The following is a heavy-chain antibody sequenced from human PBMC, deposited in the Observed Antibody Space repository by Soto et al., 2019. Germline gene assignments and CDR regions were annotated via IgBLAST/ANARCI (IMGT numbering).Heavy chain of an antibody. V-gene: IGHV1-18*04. D-gene: IGHD3-22*01. CDR1: GDSFTSYG. CDR3: ARHRFNFYDDTVYYYFDY. Sequence: DSVKVSCKAAGDSFTSYGISWVRQAPGQGPEWMGWISGHNGNTNHPQSLQGRVTMTTDTSRNTAYMELRSLRSDDTAVYYCARHRFNFYDDTVYYYFDYWGQGTLVTVS. J-gene: IGHJ4*02. CDR2: ISGHNGNT.